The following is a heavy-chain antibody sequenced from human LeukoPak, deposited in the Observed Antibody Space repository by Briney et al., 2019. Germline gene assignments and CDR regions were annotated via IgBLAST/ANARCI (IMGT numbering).Heavy chain of an antibody. J-gene: IGHJ4*02. Sequence: PSEALSLTCAVYGGSFSGYYWSWIRQPPGKGLEWIGEINHSGSTNYNPSLKSRVTISVDTSKNQFSLKLSSVTAADTAVYYCARVSRGYSYGSFDYWGQGTLVTVSS. CDR2: INHSGST. V-gene: IGHV4-34*01. CDR3: ARVSRGYSYGSFDY. D-gene: IGHD5-18*01. CDR1: GGSFSGYY.